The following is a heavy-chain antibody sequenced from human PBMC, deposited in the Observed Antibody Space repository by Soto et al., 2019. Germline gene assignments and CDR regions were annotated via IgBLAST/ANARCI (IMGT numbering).Heavy chain of an antibody. CDR1: GGSFSGCY. J-gene: IGHJ4*02. CDR3: ASLSFYCSGGSCYYVSPLDY. Sequence: SETLSLTCAVYGGSFSGCYWSWIRQPPGKGLEWIGEINHSGSTNYNPSLKSRVTISVDTSKNQFSLKLSSVTAADTAVYYCASLSFYCSGGSCYYVSPLDYWGQGTLVTVSS. CDR2: INHSGST. V-gene: IGHV4-34*01. D-gene: IGHD2-15*01.